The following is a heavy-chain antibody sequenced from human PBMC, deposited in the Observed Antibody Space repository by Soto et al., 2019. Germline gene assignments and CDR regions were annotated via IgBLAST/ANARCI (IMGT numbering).Heavy chain of an antibody. CDR3: ARDRRWEKSYGMDV. J-gene: IGHJ6*02. D-gene: IGHD1-26*01. CDR2: IYNSGNA. Sequence: PSETLSLTCNVSGGSIRSYYWSWIRQPPGKGLEWIGYIYNSGNANYNPSLKSRVTISIDTSKNQFSLKVSSVTAADTAVYYCARDRRWEKSYGMDVWGQGTTVTVSS. V-gene: IGHV4-59*01. CDR1: GGSIRSYY.